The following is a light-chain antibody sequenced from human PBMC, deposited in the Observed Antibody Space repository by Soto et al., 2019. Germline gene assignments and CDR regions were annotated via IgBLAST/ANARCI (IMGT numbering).Light chain of an antibody. CDR3: QQSYSTPYT. CDR1: QSISSY. V-gene: IGKV1-39*01. J-gene: IGKJ2*01. CDR2: AAS. Sequence: DIQMTQSPSSLSASVGDRVTITCRASQSISSYLNWYQQKPGKAPKLLIYAASSLQSGVPSRFSGSGSGKDFTLTISSMLPEDFATYYCQQSYSTPYTFGQGTTLEIK.